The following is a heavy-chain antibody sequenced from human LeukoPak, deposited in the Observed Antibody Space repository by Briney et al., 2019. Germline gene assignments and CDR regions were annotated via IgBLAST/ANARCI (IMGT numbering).Heavy chain of an antibody. CDR2: MNPNSGNT. J-gene: IGHJ6*03. Sequence: ASVKVSCKASGYTFSSYDINWVRQAPGQGLEWMGWMNPNSGNTGYTQKFQGRVTITLNTSISTAYMELSSLRSDDTAIYYCARGERSRYQLLLGGRAYYMDVWGEGTTVTVSS. CDR3: ARGERSRYQLLLGGRAYYMDV. V-gene: IGHV1-8*03. D-gene: IGHD2-2*01. CDR1: GYTFSSYD.